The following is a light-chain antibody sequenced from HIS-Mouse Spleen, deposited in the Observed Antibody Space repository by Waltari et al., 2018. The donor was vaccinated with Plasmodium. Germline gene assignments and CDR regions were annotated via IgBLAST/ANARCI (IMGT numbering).Light chain of an antibody. V-gene: IGLV3-10*01. CDR3: YSTDSSGNHRV. Sequence: SYELTQPPSVSVSPGQTARITCSGDALPKKYAYWYQQKSGQAPVLVLYEYSKRPAGIPERFSGSSSGKMATLTISGAQVEDEADYYCYSTDSSGNHRVFGGGTKLTVL. CDR1: ALPKKY. J-gene: IGLJ3*02. CDR2: EYS.